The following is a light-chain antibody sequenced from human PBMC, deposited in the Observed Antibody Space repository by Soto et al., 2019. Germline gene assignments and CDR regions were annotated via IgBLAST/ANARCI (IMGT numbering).Light chain of an antibody. CDR2: RTN. V-gene: IGLV7-43*01. J-gene: IGLJ3*02. CDR3: VLLCSGELV. Sequence: QAVVTQEPSLTVSPGGTVTLTCALTTGAVTSDYYPNWFQRKPGQALRTLIYRTNNKHSWTPARFSGSLLGGKAALTLSGVQPEDEADYYCVLLCSGELVFGGGTKVTVL. CDR1: TGAVTSDYY.